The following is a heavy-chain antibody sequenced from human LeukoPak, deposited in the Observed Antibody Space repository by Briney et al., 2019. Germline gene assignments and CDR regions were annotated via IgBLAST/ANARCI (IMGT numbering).Heavy chain of an antibody. CDR1: GFTFSSYA. J-gene: IGHJ6*03. CDR2: LTGSGGNT. Sequence: HSGGSLRLSCAASGFTFSSYAMIWVRQAPGNGLEWVSGLTGSGGNTYYADSVKGRFTISRDNSKNTLSLQMNSLRAEDAAVYYCVKFRGIQHHNYHMDVWGKGTTVTVSS. CDR3: VKFRGIQHHNYHMDV. V-gene: IGHV3-23*01. D-gene: IGHD3-10*01.